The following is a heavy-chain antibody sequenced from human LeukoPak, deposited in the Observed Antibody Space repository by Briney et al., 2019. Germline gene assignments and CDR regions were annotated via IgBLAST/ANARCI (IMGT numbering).Heavy chain of an antibody. CDR3: AREAPIAAAGRDYYYGMDV. V-gene: IGHV1-18*01. CDR1: GYTFTSYG. Sequence: AASVKVSCKASGYTFTSYGISWVRQAPGQGLEWMGWISAYNGNTNYAQKLQGRVTMTTDTPTSTAYMELRSLRSDDTAVYYCAREAPIAAAGRDYYYGMDVWGQGTTVTVSS. J-gene: IGHJ6*02. D-gene: IGHD6-13*01. CDR2: ISAYNGNT.